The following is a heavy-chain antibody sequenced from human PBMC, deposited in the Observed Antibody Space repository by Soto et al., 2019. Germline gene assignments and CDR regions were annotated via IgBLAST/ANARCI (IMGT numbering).Heavy chain of an antibody. D-gene: IGHD3-3*01. CDR3: AREGGTYYDFWSGYYTTYYYYGMYX. Sequence: GGSLRLSFAASGFTFSSYGMHWVRQAPGKGLEWVSVICYDGSNKYYAESVKVRFTISRDNSKKTLYLQMNSLRAEDTAVYYCAREGGTYYDFWSGYYTTYYYYGMYXWGQGTTVTVS. J-gene: IGHJ6*02. V-gene: IGHV3-33*01. CDR1: GFTFSSYG. CDR2: ICYDGSNK.